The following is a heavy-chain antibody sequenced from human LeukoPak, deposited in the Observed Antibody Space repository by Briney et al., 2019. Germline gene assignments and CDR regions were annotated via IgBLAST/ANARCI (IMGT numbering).Heavy chain of an antibody. CDR2: INPNSGGT. Sequence: GASVKLSCEASGYTFTGYYMHWVRQAPGQGLEWMGWINPNSGGTNYAQKFQGRVTMTRDTSISTAYMELSRLRSDDTAVYYCARRGGYSGYDFNIWGQGTLVTVSS. V-gene: IGHV1-2*02. CDR3: ARRGGYSGYDFNI. J-gene: IGHJ4*02. D-gene: IGHD5-12*01. CDR1: GYTFTGYY.